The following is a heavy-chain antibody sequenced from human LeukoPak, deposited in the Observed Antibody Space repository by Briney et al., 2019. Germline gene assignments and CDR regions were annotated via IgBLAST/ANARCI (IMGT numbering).Heavy chain of an antibody. V-gene: IGHV1-2*02. CDR1: GYTFTGYY. CDR3: ARSYYDSSGYYFDDAFDI. Sequence: ASVKVSCNASGYTFTGYYMHWVRQAPGQGLEWMGWINPNSGGTNYAQKFQGRVTMTRDTSISTAYMELSRLRSDDTAVYYCARSYYDSSGYYFDDAFDIWGQGTMVTVSS. D-gene: IGHD3-22*01. J-gene: IGHJ3*02. CDR2: INPNSGGT.